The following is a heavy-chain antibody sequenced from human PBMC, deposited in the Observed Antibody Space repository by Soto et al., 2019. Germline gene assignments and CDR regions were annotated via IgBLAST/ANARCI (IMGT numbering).Heavy chain of an antibody. V-gene: IGHV1-18*01. CDR1: GYTFTSYG. J-gene: IGHJ6*02. D-gene: IGHD6-25*01. CDR2: ISAYNGNT. Sequence: QVQLVQSGAEVKKPGASVKVSCKASGYTFTSYGISWVRQAPGQGLEWMGWISAYNGNTNYAQKLQGRVTMTTDTSTSTAYMELRSLRSDDTAVYYCARGQVGYSSGHTLDVTGYYYYGMDVWGQGTTVTVSS. CDR3: ARGQVGYSSGHTLDVTGYYYYGMDV.